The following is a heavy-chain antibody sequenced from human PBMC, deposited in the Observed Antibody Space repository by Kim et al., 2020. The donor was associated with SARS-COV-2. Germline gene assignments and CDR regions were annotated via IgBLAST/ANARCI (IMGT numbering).Heavy chain of an antibody. V-gene: IGHV3-7*01. CDR3: ARGFLLRFLEWLFSFRAKYFDY. Sequence: GGSLRLSCAASGFTFSSYWMSWVRQAPGKGLEWVANIKQDGSEKYYVDSVKGRFTISRDNAKNSLYLQMNSLRAEDTAVYYCARGFLLRFLEWLFSFRAKYFDYWGQGTLVTVSS. D-gene: IGHD3-3*01. J-gene: IGHJ4*02. CDR2: IKQDGSEK. CDR1: GFTFSSYW.